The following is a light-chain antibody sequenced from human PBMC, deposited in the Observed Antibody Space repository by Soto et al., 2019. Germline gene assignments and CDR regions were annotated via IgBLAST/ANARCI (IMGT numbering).Light chain of an antibody. J-gene: IGKJ4*01. CDR1: QNIRSR. CDR3: QQSYSPPPT. Sequence: DFQMTQSPSTLPASVGDRVTITCRASQNIRSRLAWFQQKPGKAPKLMVFAAYSLQSGVPSRFSGSGSGTDFTLTISSLQPEDFATYYCQQSYSPPPTFGGGTKVDI. CDR2: AAY. V-gene: IGKV1-39*01.